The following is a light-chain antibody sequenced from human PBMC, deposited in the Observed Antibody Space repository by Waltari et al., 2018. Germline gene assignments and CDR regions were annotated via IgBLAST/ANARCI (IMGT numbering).Light chain of an antibody. V-gene: IGKV3-20*01. CDR1: QSVGRS. Sequence: EIVLTQSPGTLSLSPGERATLSCWASQSVGRSLAWYPQKRGQAPRHLIYGASTRATGIPDRFSGSGSGTDFSLTISRLEPEDFAVYYCQHYVRLPVTFGQGTKVEI. J-gene: IGKJ1*01. CDR2: GAS. CDR3: QHYVRLPVT.